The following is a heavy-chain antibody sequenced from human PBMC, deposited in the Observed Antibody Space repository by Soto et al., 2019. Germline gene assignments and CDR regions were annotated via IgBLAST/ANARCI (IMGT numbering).Heavy chain of an antibody. CDR3: ARIFGVVIGMDV. CDR2: INHSGST. Sequence: SETLSLTCAVYGGSFSGYYWSWIRQPPGKGLEWIGEINHSGSTNYNPSLKSRVTISVDTSKNQFSLKLGSVTAADTAVYYCARIFGVVIGMDVWGQGTTVTVSS. CDR1: GGSFSGYY. V-gene: IGHV4-34*01. J-gene: IGHJ6*02. D-gene: IGHD3-3*01.